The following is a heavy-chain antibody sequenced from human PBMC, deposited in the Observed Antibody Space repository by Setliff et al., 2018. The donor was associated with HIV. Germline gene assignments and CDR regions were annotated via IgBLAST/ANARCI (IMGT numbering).Heavy chain of an antibody. CDR3: ATGTGKYSVDAFDV. CDR1: GYTFSDFY. Sequence: ASVKVSCKASGYTFSDFYIHWVQQAPGKGLEWMGRLDPESGEVIYGENFQGRVTISADTSINTTYMELPSLTSEDTAVYYCATGTGKYSVDAFDVWGLGTVVTLSS. CDR2: LDPESGEV. D-gene: IGHD7-27*01. V-gene: IGHV1-69-2*01. J-gene: IGHJ3*01.